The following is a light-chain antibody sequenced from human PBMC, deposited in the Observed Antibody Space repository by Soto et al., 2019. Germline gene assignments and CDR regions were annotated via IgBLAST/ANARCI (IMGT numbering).Light chain of an antibody. CDR1: QSVSSN. CDR3: QQYNNWPRR. Sequence: EIVMTHSPATLSVSPGERATLSCRASQSVSSNLAWYQQKPGQAPRLLIYGPSTRATGIPARFSGSGSGTEFTLTISSLQSEDFAVYYCQQYNNWPRRFGEGTKV. CDR2: GPS. J-gene: IGKJ1*01. V-gene: IGKV3-15*01.